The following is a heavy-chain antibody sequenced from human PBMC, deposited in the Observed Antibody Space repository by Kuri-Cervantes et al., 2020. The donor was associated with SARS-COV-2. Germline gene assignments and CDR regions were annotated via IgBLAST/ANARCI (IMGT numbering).Heavy chain of an antibody. J-gene: IGHJ6*02. D-gene: IGHD6-6*01. V-gene: IGHV1-3*01. Sequence: ASVKVSCKASGYTFTSYATHWVRQAPGQRLEWMGWINAGNGNTKYSQKSQGRVTMTEDTSTDTAYMELSSLRSEDTAVYYCATGTYSSSSRRGLGLNYYYYGMDVWGRGTTVTVSS. CDR3: ATGTYSSSSRRGLGLNYYYYGMDV. CDR1: GYTFTSYA. CDR2: INAGNGNT.